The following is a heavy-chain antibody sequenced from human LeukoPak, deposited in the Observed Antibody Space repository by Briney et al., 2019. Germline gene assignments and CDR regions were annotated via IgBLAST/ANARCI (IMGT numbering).Heavy chain of an antibody. CDR2: ISSSGSTI. J-gene: IGHJ4*02. CDR3: ARRHYDFWSGYYYTPPYYFDY. V-gene: IGHV3-11*01. CDR1: GFTFSDYY. D-gene: IGHD3-3*01. Sequence: GGSLRLSCAASGFTFSDYYMSWIRQAPGKGLEWVSYISSSGSTIYYADSVKGRFTISRDNAKNSLYLQMNSLRAEDTAVYYCARRHYDFWSGYYYTPPYYFDYWGQGTLVTVSS.